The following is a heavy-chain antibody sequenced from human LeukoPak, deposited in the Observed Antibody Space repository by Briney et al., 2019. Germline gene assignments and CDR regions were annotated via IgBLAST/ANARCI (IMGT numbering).Heavy chain of an antibody. Sequence: GASVKVSCKASGGTFSSYAISWVRQAPGQGLEWMGGIIPIFGTANYAQKFQGRATITADESTSTAYMELSSLRSEDTAVYYCASLFSGSSGDAFDIWGQGTMVTVSS. CDR3: ASLFSGSSGDAFDI. CDR2: IIPIFGTA. V-gene: IGHV1-69*01. CDR1: GGTFSSYA. D-gene: IGHD1-26*01. J-gene: IGHJ3*02.